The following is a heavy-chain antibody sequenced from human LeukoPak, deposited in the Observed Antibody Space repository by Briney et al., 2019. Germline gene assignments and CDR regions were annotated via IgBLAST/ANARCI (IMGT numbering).Heavy chain of an antibody. CDR3: ARDQQWESGYEPHFDY. CDR2: ISSSSSYI. V-gene: IGHV3-21*01. J-gene: IGHJ4*02. CDR1: GFTFSSYS. Sequence: GGSLSLSCAASGFTFSSYSMNWVRQAPGKGLEWVSSISSSSSYIYYSDSVKGRFTISRDNSKNTLYLEMNSLRAEDTAVYYCARDQQWESGYEPHFDYWGQGTLVTVSS. D-gene: IGHD5-12*01.